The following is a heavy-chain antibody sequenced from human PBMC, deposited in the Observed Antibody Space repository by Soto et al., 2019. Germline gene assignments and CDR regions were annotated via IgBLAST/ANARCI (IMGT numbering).Heavy chain of an antibody. CDR2: IHSDGSST. D-gene: IGHD1-26*01. Sequence: EVQLVESGGGLVRPGGSLRLSCAASGFTFSYYWMHWVRQAPGKGLVWVSRIHSDGSSTTYADFVKGRFIISRDNARTTVALQMTSVRVADTAVYYFARGDRGAFALWGQGTVVTVSS. V-gene: IGHV3-74*01. CDR1: GFTFSYYW. CDR3: ARGDRGAFAL. J-gene: IGHJ3*01.